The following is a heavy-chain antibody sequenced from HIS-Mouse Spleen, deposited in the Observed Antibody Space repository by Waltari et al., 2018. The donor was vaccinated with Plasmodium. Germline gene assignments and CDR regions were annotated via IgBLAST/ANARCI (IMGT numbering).Heavy chain of an antibody. V-gene: IGHV3-21*01. D-gene: IGHD3-9*01. CDR1: GFTFSTHS. CDR3: AREDILTGYYNDYWYFDL. Sequence: VQLVESGGGLVKRGGSLRLSCSASGFTFSTHSMTWCTQAPGKGLEWVSSISSSSSYINYADSVKGRFTISRDNAKNSLYLQMNSLRAEDTAVYYCAREDILTGYYNDYWYFDLWGRGTLVTVSS. CDR2: ISSSSSYI. J-gene: IGHJ2*01.